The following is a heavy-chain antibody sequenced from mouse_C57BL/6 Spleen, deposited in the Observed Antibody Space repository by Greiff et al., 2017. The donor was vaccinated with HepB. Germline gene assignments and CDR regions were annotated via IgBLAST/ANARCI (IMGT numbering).Heavy chain of an antibody. Sequence: QVQLQQPGAELVKPGASVKLSCKASGYTFTSYWMHWVKQRPGQGLEWIGMIHPKSGSTNYNEKFKSKATLTVDKSSSTAYMQLSSLTSEDSAVYYCARWGTTVVANAMDYWGQGTSVTVSS. CDR2: IHPKSGST. J-gene: IGHJ4*01. CDR1: GYTFTSYW. CDR3: ARWGTTVVANAMDY. V-gene: IGHV1-64*01. D-gene: IGHD1-1*01.